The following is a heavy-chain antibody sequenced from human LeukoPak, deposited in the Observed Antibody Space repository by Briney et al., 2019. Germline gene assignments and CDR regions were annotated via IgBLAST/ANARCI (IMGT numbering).Heavy chain of an antibody. D-gene: IGHD6-19*01. Sequence: GGSLRLSCAASGFTFSSYEMNWVRQAPGKGLEWVSYISSSGSTIYYADSVKGRFTISRDNSRNTLYLQMNSLRAEDTAVYYCASPGQWDYWGQGTLVTVSS. CDR2: ISSSGSTI. V-gene: IGHV3-48*03. CDR1: GFTFSSYE. CDR3: ASPGQWDY. J-gene: IGHJ4*02.